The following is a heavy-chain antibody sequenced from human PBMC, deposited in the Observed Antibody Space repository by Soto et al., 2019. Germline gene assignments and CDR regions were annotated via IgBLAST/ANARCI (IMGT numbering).Heavy chain of an antibody. J-gene: IGHJ5*02. Sequence: QVQLQRSGPGLVKPSQTLSLTCAISGDSVSNNSAAWNWIRQSPSRGLEWLGRTYYRSKWYNYYAVSVKSRITINPDTSKNQFSLQLNSVTPDDTAVYYCARDRADYYGSGSYFDPWGQGTLVTVSS. CDR1: GDSVSNNSAA. CDR2: TYYRSKWYN. D-gene: IGHD3-10*01. CDR3: ARDRADYYGSGSYFDP. V-gene: IGHV6-1*01.